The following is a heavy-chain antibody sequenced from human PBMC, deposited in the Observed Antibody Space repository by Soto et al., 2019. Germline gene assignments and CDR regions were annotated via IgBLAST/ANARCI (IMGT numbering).Heavy chain of an antibody. CDR3: TAGSPFNY. J-gene: IGHJ4*02. CDR2: IKSKSDGGTI. V-gene: IGHV3-15*01. Sequence: GGSLRLSCAASGFTFNNAWMSWVRQAPGKGLEWVGRIKSKSDGGTIDYTAPVRGRFTISRDDSKNTVYLQMNSLKTEDTAVYYCTAGSPFNYWGQGTPVTVSS. CDR1: GFTFNNAW.